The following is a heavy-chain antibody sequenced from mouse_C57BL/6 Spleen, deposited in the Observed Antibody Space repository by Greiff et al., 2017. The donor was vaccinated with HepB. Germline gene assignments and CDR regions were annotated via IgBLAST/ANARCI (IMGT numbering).Heavy chain of an antibody. CDR3: ARQRDDAMDY. CDR1: GYTFTSYW. CDR2: IDPSDSYT. Sequence: QVQLQQPGAELVRPGTSVKLSCKASGYTFTSYWMHWVKQRPGQGLEWIGVIDPSDSYTNYNQKFKGKATLTVDTSSSTAYMQLSSLTSEDSAVYYCARQRDDAMDYWGQGTSVTVSS. D-gene: IGHD3-3*01. J-gene: IGHJ4*01. V-gene: IGHV1-59*01.